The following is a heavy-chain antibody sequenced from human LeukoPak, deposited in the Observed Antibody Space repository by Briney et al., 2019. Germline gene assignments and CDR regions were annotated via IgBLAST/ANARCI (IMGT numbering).Heavy chain of an antibody. CDR3: ATATGGGYCTNGVCSEYYYYYGMDV. V-gene: IGHV3-48*04. CDR2: ISSSSSTI. CDR1: GFTFCCYG. D-gene: IGHD2-8*01. J-gene: IGHJ6*02. Sequence: PGRSVRLSCAASGFTFCCYGLMWLRQAPGKGLDWVSYISSSSSTIYYADSVKGGFTISRDNAKNSLYLQMNSLRAEDTAVYYCATATGGGYCTNGVCSEYYYYYGMDVWGQGTTVTVSS.